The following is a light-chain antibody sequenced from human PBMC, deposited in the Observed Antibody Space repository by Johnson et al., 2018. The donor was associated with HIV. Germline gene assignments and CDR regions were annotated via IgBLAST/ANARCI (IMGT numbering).Light chain of an antibody. CDR1: SSNIGSNT. CDR3: AAWDDSLNGLYV. J-gene: IGLJ1*01. CDR2: RNN. V-gene: IGLV1-44*01. Sequence: QSVLTQPPSASGTPGQRVTISCSGSSSNIGSNTVNWYQQLPGTAPKLLIYRNNQRPSGVPDRFSGSKSGTSASLAISGLQAEDEADYYCAAWDDSLNGLYVFGIGTKVTVL.